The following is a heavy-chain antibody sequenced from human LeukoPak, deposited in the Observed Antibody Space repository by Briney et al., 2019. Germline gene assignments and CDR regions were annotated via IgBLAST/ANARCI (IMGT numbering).Heavy chain of an antibody. D-gene: IGHD4-17*01. CDR1: GFTFSSYS. CDR2: ISSSSSYI. CDR3: ARDFAYADWFDP. J-gene: IGHJ5*02. Sequence: PGGSLRLSCAASGFTFSSYSMNWVRQAPGKGLEWVSSISSSSSYIYYADLVKGRFTISRDNAKNSLYLQMNSLRAEDSAVYYCARDFAYADWFDPWGQGTLVTVSS. V-gene: IGHV3-21*01.